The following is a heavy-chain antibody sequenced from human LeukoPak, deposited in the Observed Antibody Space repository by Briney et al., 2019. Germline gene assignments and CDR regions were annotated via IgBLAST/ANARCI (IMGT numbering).Heavy chain of an antibody. Sequence: SGGSLRLSCAASGFTFSSYAMHWVRQAPGKGLEWVAVISYDGSNKYYADSVKGRFTISRDNSKNTLYLQMNSLRAEDTAVYYCAKEQWLVFDYWGQGTLVTVSS. CDR1: GFTFSSYA. D-gene: IGHD6-19*01. CDR2: ISYDGSNK. J-gene: IGHJ4*02. CDR3: AKEQWLVFDY. V-gene: IGHV3-30*04.